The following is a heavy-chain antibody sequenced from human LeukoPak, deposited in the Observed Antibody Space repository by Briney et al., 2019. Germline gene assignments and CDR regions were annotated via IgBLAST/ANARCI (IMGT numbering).Heavy chain of an antibody. Sequence: GGCLRLSCVAAGFSFSDHWMNWFRHAPGKGLEWVATIKKDRSEQYYVDSVKGRFTISRDNAKNSLYLQINSLRAEDTAVYYCARDLNYLQSDYWGQGTLVTVSS. CDR3: ARDLNYLQSDY. CDR1: GFSFSDHW. V-gene: IGHV3-7*01. CDR2: IKKDRSEQ. J-gene: IGHJ4*02. D-gene: IGHD5-24*01.